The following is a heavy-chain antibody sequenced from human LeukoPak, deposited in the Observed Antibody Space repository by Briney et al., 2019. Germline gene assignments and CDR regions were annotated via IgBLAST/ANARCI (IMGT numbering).Heavy chain of an antibody. Sequence: GGSLRLSCAASGFTFSSYWMSWVRQAPGKGLEWVANIKQDGSEKYYVDSVKGRFTISRDNAKNSLYLQMNSLRAEDTAVYYRAKLWVVPAAPLWFEDDYWGQGTLVTVSS. D-gene: IGHD2-2*01. CDR1: GFTFSSYW. J-gene: IGHJ4*02. V-gene: IGHV3-7*01. CDR2: IKQDGSEK. CDR3: AKLWVVPAAPLWFEDDY.